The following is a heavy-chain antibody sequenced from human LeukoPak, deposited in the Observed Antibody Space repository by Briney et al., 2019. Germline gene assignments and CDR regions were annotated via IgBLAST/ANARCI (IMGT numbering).Heavy chain of an antibody. CDR3: ARTYRSSDPFDY. V-gene: IGHV5-51*01. CDR2: IYPGDSDT. D-gene: IGHD6-6*01. CDR1: GYTFTNYW. J-gene: IGHJ4*02. Sequence: GESLKISRKGSGYTFTNYWIAWVRQMPGKGLEWMGIIYPGDSDTRYSPSFQGQVTLSADKSISTAFLQWSSLEASDTAMYYCARTYRSSDPFDYWGQGTLVTVSS.